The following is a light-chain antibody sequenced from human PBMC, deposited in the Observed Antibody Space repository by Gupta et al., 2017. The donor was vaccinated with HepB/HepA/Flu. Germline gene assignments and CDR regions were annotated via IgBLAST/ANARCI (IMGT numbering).Light chain of an antibody. J-gene: IGLJ3*02. V-gene: IGLV3-25*03. CDR2: KDS. CDR3: QSADSSAWV. CDR1: PLSKKY. Sequence: SYELTQPPSVSVSPGQTARITCSGDPLSKKYAYWYQQKPGLAPVMVIYKDSVRPSGIPERFSGSHSGTTVTLTISTVQAEDEADYYCQSADSSAWVFGGGTKVTVL.